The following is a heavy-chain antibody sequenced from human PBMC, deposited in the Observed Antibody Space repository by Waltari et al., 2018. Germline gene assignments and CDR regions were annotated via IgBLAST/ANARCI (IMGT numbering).Heavy chain of an antibody. D-gene: IGHD6-19*01. CDR2: IYPGDSDT. CDR3: ARSIAVAGTGGDAFDI. V-gene: IGHV5-51*01. J-gene: IGHJ3*02. Sequence: EVQLVQSGAEVKKPGESLKISCKGSGYSFTSYWLGWVRQLPGKGLEWMGIIYPGDSDTRYSPSFQGQVTISADKSISTAYLQWSSLKASDTAMYYCARSIAVAGTGGDAFDIWGQGTMVTVSS. CDR1: GYSFTSYW.